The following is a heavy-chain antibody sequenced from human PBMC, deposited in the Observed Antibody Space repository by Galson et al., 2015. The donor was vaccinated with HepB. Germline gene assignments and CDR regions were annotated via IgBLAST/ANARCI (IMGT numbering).Heavy chain of an antibody. CDR2: ISYDGSNK. CDR1: GFTFSSYA. V-gene: IGHV3-30*04. J-gene: IGHJ4*02. D-gene: IGHD3-22*01. Sequence: SLRLSCAASGFTFSSYAMHWVRQAPGKGLEWVAVISYDGSNKYYADSVKGRFTISRDNSKSKLFLGMNSLRAEDTAVYYCAREGFSSGHAGIFDCRGQGTLVTVSS. CDR3: AREGFSSGHAGIFDC.